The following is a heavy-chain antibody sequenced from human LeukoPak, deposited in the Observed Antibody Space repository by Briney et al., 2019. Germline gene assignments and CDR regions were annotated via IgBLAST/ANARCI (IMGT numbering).Heavy chain of an antibody. CDR1: GGSISNYY. Sequence: PSETLSLTCTVSGGSISNYYWSWIRQPAGKGLEWIGRIYTSGSTNYNPSLKSRVTMSVDTSKNQFSLKLNSVTAADTAVYYCARVSNAVATLFDYWGQGTLVTVSS. D-gene: IGHD5-12*01. CDR2: IYTSGST. J-gene: IGHJ4*02. CDR3: ARVSNAVATLFDY. V-gene: IGHV4-4*07.